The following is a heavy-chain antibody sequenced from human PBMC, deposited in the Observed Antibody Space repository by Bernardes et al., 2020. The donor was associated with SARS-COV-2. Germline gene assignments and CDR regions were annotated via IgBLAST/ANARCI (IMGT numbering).Heavy chain of an antibody. Sequence: GGSLRLSCAVSGFTFTNYAMTWVRQAPGKGLEWVSSISATGGGTYYADSVQGRFTVSRDYSTNTLYLQMDSLRAEDTAIYYCAKEAYSGYLETYYFYYGMDVWGQGTTVTVSS. D-gene: IGHD5-12*01. CDR3: AKEAYSGYLETYYFYYGMDV. CDR1: GFTFTNYA. J-gene: IGHJ6*02. CDR2: ISATGGGT. V-gene: IGHV3-23*01.